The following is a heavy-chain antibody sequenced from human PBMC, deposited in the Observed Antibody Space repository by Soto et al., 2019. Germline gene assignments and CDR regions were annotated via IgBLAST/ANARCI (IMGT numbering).Heavy chain of an antibody. CDR2: VRSKGNNYAT. CDR3: IRIRGTAAWYFAL. CDR1: GFTFSESA. V-gene: IGHV3-73*02. D-gene: IGHD2-15*01. J-gene: IGHJ2*01. Sequence: EVQLVESGGGLVQPGGSLKLSCAASGFTFSESAMHWVRQASGKGLEWGGRVRSKGNNYATTYGASVKGRFTISRDDSKNTAYLQLNSRKTEVTAVDHGIRIRGTAAWYFALGGRGALVTVSS.